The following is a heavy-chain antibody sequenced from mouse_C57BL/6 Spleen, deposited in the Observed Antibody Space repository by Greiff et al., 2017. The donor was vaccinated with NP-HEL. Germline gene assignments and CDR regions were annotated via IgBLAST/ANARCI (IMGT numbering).Heavy chain of an antibody. J-gene: IGHJ4*01. CDR2: IYPGDGYT. CDR1: GYAFSSSW. CDR3: ARRFYGSRGNYAMDY. V-gene: IGHV1-82*01. D-gene: IGHD1-1*01. Sequence: QVQLQQSGPELVKPGASVKISCKASGYAFSSSWMYWVKQRPGKGLEWIGRIYPGDGYTNYNGKFQGKVTLPADNASSPAYMQLSSLTSEGCAVYFCARRFYGSRGNYAMDYWGQGTSVTVSS.